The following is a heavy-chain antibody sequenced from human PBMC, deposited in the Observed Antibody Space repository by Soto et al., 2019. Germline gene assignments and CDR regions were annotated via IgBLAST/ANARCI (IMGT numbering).Heavy chain of an antibody. V-gene: IGHV3-23*01. Sequence: GGSLRLSCAASGFAFSSYAMSWVRQAPGKGLEWVSTISGSSSSTYYADSVKGRFTISRDNSNNTLCLQMNSLRAEDPAVYYCTKRPLSPPCFDYWGQGTLVTVSS. J-gene: IGHJ4*02. CDR3: TKRPLSPPCFDY. CDR1: GFAFSSYA. CDR2: ISGSSSST.